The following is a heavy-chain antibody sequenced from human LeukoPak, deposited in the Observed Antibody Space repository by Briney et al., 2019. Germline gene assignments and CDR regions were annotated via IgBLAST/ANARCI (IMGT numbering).Heavy chain of an antibody. Sequence: GASVKVSCKASGYIFTNHAMQWVRQAPGQRLEWMGWINAGNGDTKYSQNFQGRFTITRDTPAGTVYMDLSSLRYEDTAVYYCARGFWNRGTWGPYYFDYWGQGTLVTVSS. V-gene: IGHV1-3*01. CDR2: INAGNGDT. D-gene: IGHD3-3*01. CDR1: GYIFTNHA. CDR3: ARGFWNRGTWGPYYFDY. J-gene: IGHJ4*02.